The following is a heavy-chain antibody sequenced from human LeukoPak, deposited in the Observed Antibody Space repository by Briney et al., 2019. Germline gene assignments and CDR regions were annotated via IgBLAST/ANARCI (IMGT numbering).Heavy chain of an antibody. CDR3: AKGPNGDYVGAFYS. V-gene: IGHV3-23*01. D-gene: IGHD4-17*01. CDR2: ITAGGGT. Sequence: GGSLRLSCAASGLTFSNYAMTWVRQAPGKGLEWVSSITAGGGTSYTDSVKGRFTVYRDNSKNTLYLQMNSLRAGDTALYYCAKGPNGDYVGAFYSWGQGTMVTVSS. J-gene: IGHJ3*01. CDR1: GLTFSNYA.